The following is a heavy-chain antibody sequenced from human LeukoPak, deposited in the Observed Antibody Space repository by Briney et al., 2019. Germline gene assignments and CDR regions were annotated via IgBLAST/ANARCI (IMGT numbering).Heavy chain of an antibody. J-gene: IGHJ4*02. CDR1: GDSINKSAFY. D-gene: IGHD3-22*01. CDR2: RYETGST. V-gene: IGHV4-39*01. Sequence: SETLSLTCSIFGDSINKSAFYWGWIRQSPGKGLEWIGSRYETGSTFQTPSLKSRVTISVDTSKNQFFLNLTSATAADTAVYFCARHYGLNYYDSTALEYWGQGILVTVSS. CDR3: ARHYGLNYYDSTALEY.